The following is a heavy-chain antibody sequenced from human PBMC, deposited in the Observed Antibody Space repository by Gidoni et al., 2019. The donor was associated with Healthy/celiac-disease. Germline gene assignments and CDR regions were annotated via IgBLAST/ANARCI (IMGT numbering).Heavy chain of an antibody. CDR2: IIPIFGTA. CDR3: ASTIFGVVIPEDYYYGMDV. CDR1: GGTFSSYA. D-gene: IGHD3-3*01. J-gene: IGHJ6*02. V-gene: IGHV1-69*01. Sequence: QVQLVQSGAEVKKPGSSVKVSCKASGGTFSSYAISGVRQAPGQGLEWMGGIIPIFGTANYAQKFQGRVTITADESTSTAYMELSSLRSEDTAVYYCASTIFGVVIPEDYYYGMDVWGQGTTVTVSS.